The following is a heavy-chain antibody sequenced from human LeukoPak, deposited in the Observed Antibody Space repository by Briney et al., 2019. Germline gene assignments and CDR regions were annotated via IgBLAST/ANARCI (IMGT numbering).Heavy chain of an antibody. Sequence: GGSLRLSCAASGFTFSSYGMHWVRQAPGKGLEWVAVISYDGSNKYYADSVKGRFTISRDNSKNTLYLQMNSLRSEDTAVYYCARDLGCSSTSCPGFDYWGQGTLVTVSS. CDR1: GFTFSSYG. CDR2: ISYDGSNK. V-gene: IGHV3-30*03. J-gene: IGHJ4*02. D-gene: IGHD2-2*01. CDR3: ARDLGCSSTSCPGFDY.